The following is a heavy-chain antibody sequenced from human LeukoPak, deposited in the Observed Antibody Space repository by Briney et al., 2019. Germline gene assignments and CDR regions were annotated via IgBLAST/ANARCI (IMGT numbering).Heavy chain of an antibody. Sequence: PGGSLRLSCEASGFTFSAYAMTWVRQAPGKGLEWVSVIYSGGTTYYADSVKGRFTISRDNSKNTLYLQMNSLRAEDTAVYYCASMRSFYFDYWGQGTLVTVSS. CDR3: ASMRSFYFDY. D-gene: IGHD3-10*01. V-gene: IGHV3-66*01. CDR2: IYSGGTT. J-gene: IGHJ4*02. CDR1: GFTFSAYA.